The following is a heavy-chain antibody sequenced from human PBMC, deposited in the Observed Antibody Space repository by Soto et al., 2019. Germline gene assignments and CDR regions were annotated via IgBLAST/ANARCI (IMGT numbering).Heavy chain of an antibody. CDR2: INHSGST. Sequence: SETLSLTCAAYGGCFSGYYWSWIRQPPGKGLEWIGEINHSGSTNYNPYLKSRVTISVDTSKNQFSLQLSSVTAEDTDVYYCARETPNSYDSSGYYYYYGMDVWGQGTTVTVS. J-gene: IGHJ6*02. CDR1: GGCFSGYY. CDR3: ARETPNSYDSSGYYYYYGMDV. D-gene: IGHD3-22*01. V-gene: IGHV4-34*01.